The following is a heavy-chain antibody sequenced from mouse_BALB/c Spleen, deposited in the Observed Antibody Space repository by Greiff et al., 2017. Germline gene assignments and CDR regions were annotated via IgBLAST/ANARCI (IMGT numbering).Heavy chain of an antibody. Sequence: EVQGVESGGGLVQPGGSRKLSCAASGFTFSDYGMAWVRQAPGKGPEWVAFISNLAYSIYYADTVTGRFTISRENAKNTLYLEMSSLRSEDTAMYYCASRSAWFAYWGQGTLVTVSA. V-gene: IGHV5-15*02. CDR1: GFTFSDYG. J-gene: IGHJ3*01. CDR3: ASRSAWFAY. CDR2: ISNLAYSI.